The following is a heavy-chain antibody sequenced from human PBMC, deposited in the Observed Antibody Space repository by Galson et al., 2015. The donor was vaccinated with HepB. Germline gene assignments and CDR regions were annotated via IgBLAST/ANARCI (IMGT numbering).Heavy chain of an antibody. V-gene: IGHV3-49*03. CDR2: IRSKAYGGTT. D-gene: IGHD2-15*01. CDR1: GFTFGDYA. CDR3: TRDWEDIVVVVAATNPFDY. J-gene: IGHJ4*02. Sequence: SLRLSCAASGFTFGDYAMSWFRQAPGKGLEWVGFIRSKAYGGTTEYAASVKGRFTISRDDSKSIAYLQMNSLKTEDTAVYYCTRDWEDIVVVVAATNPFDYWGQGTLVTVSS.